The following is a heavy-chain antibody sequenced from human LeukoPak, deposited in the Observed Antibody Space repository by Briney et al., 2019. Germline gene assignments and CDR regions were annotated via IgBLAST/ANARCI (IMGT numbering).Heavy chain of an antibody. CDR2: MNPNSGNT. CDR3: ARALGVPAAXXXYXXYXM. J-gene: IGHJ6*03. D-gene: IGHD2-2*01. V-gene: IGHV1-8*03. Sequence: GASVKVSCKASGYTFTNYYMHWVRQATGQGLEWMGWMNPNSGNTGYAQKFQGRVTITRNNSISTAYMELSSLRSEDTAVYYCARALGVPAAXXXYXXYXM. CDR1: GYTFTNYY.